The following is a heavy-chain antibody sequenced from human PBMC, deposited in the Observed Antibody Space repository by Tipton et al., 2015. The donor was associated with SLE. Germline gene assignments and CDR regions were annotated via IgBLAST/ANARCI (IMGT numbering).Heavy chain of an antibody. J-gene: IGHJ6*02. CDR1: GGSISSSSYY. CDR3: AREQQPGGSYYYGMDV. Sequence: TLSLTCTVSGGSISSSSYYWGWIRQPPGKGLEWIGSIYYSGSTYYNPSLKSRVTISVDTSKNQFSLKLSSVTAADTAVYYCAREQQPGGSYYYGMDVWGQGTTVTVSS. D-gene: IGHD6-13*01. CDR2: IYYSGST. V-gene: IGHV4-39*02.